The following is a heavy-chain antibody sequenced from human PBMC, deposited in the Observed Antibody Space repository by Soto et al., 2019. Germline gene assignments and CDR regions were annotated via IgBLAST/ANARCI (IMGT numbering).Heavy chain of an antibody. V-gene: IGHV3-13*01. CDR2: IGTAGDT. Sequence: GGSLRLSCAASGFTFSSYDMHWVRQATGKGLEWVSAIGTAGDTYYPGSVKGRFTISRENAKNSLYLQMNSLRAGDTAVYYCARSIAAAGLHYFDYWGQGTLVTVS. CDR1: GFTFSSYD. D-gene: IGHD6-13*01. CDR3: ARSIAAAGLHYFDY. J-gene: IGHJ4*02.